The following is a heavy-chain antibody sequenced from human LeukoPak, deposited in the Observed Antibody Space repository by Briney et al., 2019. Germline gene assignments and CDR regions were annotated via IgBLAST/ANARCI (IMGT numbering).Heavy chain of an antibody. CDR2: INPNSGGT. CDR3: ARTSYYYDSSGYYDTEYFQH. D-gene: IGHD3-22*01. CDR1: GYTFTGYY. Sequence: ASVKDSCKASGYTFTGYYMHWVRQAPGQGLEWMGRINPNSGGTNYAQKFQGRVTMTRDTSISTAYMELSRLRSDDTAVYYCARTSYYYDSSGYYDTEYFQHWGQGTLVTVSS. J-gene: IGHJ1*01. V-gene: IGHV1-2*06.